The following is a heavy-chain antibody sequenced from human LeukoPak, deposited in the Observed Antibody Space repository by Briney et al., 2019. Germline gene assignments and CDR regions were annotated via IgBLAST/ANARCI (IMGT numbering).Heavy chain of an antibody. V-gene: IGHV3-11*04. J-gene: IGHJ4*02. CDR1: GFTFSDYY. D-gene: IGHD3-22*01. CDR3: ARHVVAVGFDY. CDR2: ISSSGSPI. Sequence: GGSLRLSCAASGFTFSDYYMSWIRQAPGKGLEWVSYISSSGSPINYADSVKGRFTIPRDNAKNSLYLQMNSLRAEDTAVYYCARHVVAVGFDYWGQGTLVTVSS.